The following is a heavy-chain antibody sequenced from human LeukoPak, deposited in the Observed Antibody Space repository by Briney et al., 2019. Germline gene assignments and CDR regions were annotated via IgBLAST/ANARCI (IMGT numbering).Heavy chain of an antibody. CDR2: INAGNGNA. CDR3: ARVSSGWHGYLDY. Sequence: AAVQSSSWAAGYAFTSYAMHWGRRAPGQRVEGMGWINAGNGNATYTQKFQDRVTFTRDTSPSTAYMDLSSLRSEDTAVYYCARVSSGWHGYLDYWGQGTPVTVSS. D-gene: IGHD6-25*01. J-gene: IGHJ4*02. CDR1: GYAFTSYA. V-gene: IGHV1-3*01.